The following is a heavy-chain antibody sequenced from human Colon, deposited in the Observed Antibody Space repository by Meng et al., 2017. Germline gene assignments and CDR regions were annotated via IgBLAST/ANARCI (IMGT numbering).Heavy chain of an antibody. D-gene: IGHD4-17*01. V-gene: IGHV4-30-4*01. CDR3: ARDRKHYGERGWFDP. CDR2: IYYSGST. CDR1: GGSISSGDYY. Sequence: QVQLQESGPGPVQPSQTLPLTCTVSGGSISSGDYYWSWIRQPPGKGLEWIGYIYYSGSTYSNASLKSRVTISIDRSKNQFSLKLSSVTAADTAVYYCARDRKHYGERGWFDPWGQGTLVTVSS. J-gene: IGHJ5*02.